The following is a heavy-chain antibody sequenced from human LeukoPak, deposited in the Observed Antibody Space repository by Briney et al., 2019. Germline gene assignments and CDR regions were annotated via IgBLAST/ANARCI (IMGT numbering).Heavy chain of an antibody. CDR2: IYYTGTT. J-gene: IGHJ4*02. Sequence: SETLSLTCTVSGGSLSSHFWSWIRQPPGKGLELIGHIYYTGTTYYNPSLNSRVTISLDTSRNQFSLRLTSVTAADTAVYYCARFSSDCSTASCYLTYWGQGTLVTLSS. CDR3: ARFSSDCSTASCYLTY. D-gene: IGHD2-2*01. V-gene: IGHV4-59*11. CDR1: GGSLSSHF.